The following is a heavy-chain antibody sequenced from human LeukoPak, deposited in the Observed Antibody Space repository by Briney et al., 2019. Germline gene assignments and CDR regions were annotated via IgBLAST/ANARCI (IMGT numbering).Heavy chain of an antibody. CDR2: INHSGST. J-gene: IGHJ4*02. V-gene: IGHV4-34*01. CDR3: ARGRSGIRYFDWLLRYFDY. D-gene: IGHD3-9*01. Sequence: KTSETLSLTCAVYGGSFSGYYWSWIRERPGKGLEGIGEINHSGSTNYNPSLKSRVTISVDTSKNQFSLKLSSVTAADTAVYYCARGRSGIRYFDWLLRYFDYWGQGTLVTVSS. CDR1: GGSFSGYY.